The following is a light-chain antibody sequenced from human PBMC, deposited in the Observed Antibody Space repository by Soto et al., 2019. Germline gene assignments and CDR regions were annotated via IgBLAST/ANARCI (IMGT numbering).Light chain of an antibody. V-gene: IGKV3-11*01. CDR3: QQRSNWLT. Sequence: EIVLTQSPATRSLCPGERATLSCRASQSVSSYLAWSQQKPGQASRLLLYDASNRATGIPARFSGSGSGTDFTLTISSLEPEDFAVYYCQQRSNWLTFGGGTKVEIK. CDR2: DAS. CDR1: QSVSSY. J-gene: IGKJ4*01.